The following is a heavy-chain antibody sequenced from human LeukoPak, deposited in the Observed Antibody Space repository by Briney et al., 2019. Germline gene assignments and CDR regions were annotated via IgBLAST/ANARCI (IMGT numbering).Heavy chain of an antibody. CDR1: ELNFSQIG. D-gene: IGHD3-22*01. Sequence: PGGSLRLSCVTSELNFSQIGMTWLRQAPGKGLEWVATISGSGGSPFYADSVKARFTISRDNSKNTLYLEMNSLRVEDTAVYYCARAPTRPTLIVYDLCFDSWGQGSLVTVSS. V-gene: IGHV3-23*01. J-gene: IGHJ4*02. CDR3: ARAPTRPTLIVYDLCFDS. CDR2: ISGSGGSP.